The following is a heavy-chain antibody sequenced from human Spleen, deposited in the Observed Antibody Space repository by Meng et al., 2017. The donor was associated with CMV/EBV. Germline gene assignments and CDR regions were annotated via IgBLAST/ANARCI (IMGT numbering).Heavy chain of an antibody. CDR2: ISNNGRT. V-gene: IGHV4-59*01. J-gene: IGHJ3*02. Sequence: GSLRLPCTVSGDSISSYYWNWIRQSPGKGLEWIGYISNNGRTNYNPSLKSRVTISVDTSKNHFSLKLTSVTAADTAVYYCARTKYYDFWSGYYPLLDAFDIWGQGTKVTVSS. CDR1: GDSISSYY. D-gene: IGHD3-3*01. CDR3: ARTKYYDFWSGYYPLLDAFDI.